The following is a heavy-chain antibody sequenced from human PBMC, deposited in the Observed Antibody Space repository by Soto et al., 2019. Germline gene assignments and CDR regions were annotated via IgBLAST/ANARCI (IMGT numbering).Heavy chain of an antibody. CDR1: GGSISSYY. J-gene: IGHJ4*02. CDR2: IYYSGST. Sequence: PSDTLSLTCTVSGGSISSYYWSWIRQPPGKGLEWIGYIYYSGSTNYNPSLKSRVTISVDTSKNQFSLKLSSVTAADTAVYYCARGWGEAFDYWGQGTLVTVSS. D-gene: IGHD3-16*01. V-gene: IGHV4-59*01. CDR3: ARGWGEAFDY.